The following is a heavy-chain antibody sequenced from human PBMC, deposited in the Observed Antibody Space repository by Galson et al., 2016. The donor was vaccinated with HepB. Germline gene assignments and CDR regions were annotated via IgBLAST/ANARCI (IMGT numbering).Heavy chain of an antibody. V-gene: IGHV3-48*01. J-gene: IGHJ6*02. CDR1: GFRFSDYN. CDR3: ARPYTYYFGSGSYFDVLHYGMDV. CDR2: ISASSGTI. D-gene: IGHD3-10*01. Sequence: SLRLSCAAPGFRFSDYNMNWVRQAPGRGLEWVAYISASSGTIYYADSVKGRFTISRDNANNSLSLQMNSLRAEDTAFYYCARPYTYYFGSGSYFDVLHYGMDVWGQGTTVTASS.